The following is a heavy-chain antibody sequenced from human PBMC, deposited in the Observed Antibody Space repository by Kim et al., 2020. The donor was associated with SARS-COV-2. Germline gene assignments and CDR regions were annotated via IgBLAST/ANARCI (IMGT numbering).Heavy chain of an antibody. D-gene: IGHD3-10*01. CDR2: ISGSGAYI. CDR3: ASPRFGEG. V-gene: IGHV3-21*01. CDR1: GFTFSSYS. Sequence: GGSLRLSCAASGFTFSSYSMNWVRQAPGKGLEWVSSISGSGAYIYYADSVKGRFTISRDNAKNSLYLQMNSLRAEDTAVYYCASPRFGEGWGQGTLVTVSS. J-gene: IGHJ4*02.